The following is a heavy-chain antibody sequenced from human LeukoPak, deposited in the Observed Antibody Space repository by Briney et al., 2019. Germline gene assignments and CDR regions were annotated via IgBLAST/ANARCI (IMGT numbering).Heavy chain of an antibody. Sequence: PGGSLRLSCAASGFTFSSYAMHWVRQAPGKGLEYVSAISSNGGSTYYAHSVKGRFTISRDNSKNTLYLQMGSLRAEDMAVYYCARGCSGGSCYIYWGQGTLVTVSS. V-gene: IGHV3-64*01. CDR1: GFTFSSYA. CDR2: ISSNGGST. CDR3: ARGCSGGSCYIY. D-gene: IGHD2-15*01. J-gene: IGHJ4*02.